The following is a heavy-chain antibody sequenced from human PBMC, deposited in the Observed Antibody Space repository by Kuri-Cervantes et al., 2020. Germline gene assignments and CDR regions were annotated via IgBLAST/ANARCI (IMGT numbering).Heavy chain of an antibody. D-gene: IGHD6-19*01. CDR3: AREGLGSGWYSGACDY. V-gene: IGHV1-18*01. CDR1: GYTFTSYG. Sequence: ASVKVSCKASGYTFTSYGISWVRQAPGQGLEWMGWISAYNGNTNYAQKLQGRVTMTTDTSTSTAYMELRSLRYDDTAVYYCAREGLGSGWYSGACDYWGQGTLVTDSS. CDR2: ISAYNGNT. J-gene: IGHJ4*02.